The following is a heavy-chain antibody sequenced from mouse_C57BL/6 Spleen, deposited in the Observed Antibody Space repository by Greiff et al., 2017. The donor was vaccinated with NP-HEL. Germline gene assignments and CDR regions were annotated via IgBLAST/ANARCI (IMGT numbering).Heavy chain of an antibody. D-gene: IGHD1-1*01. CDR3: ARHEGGITTVVATGDYYFDY. Sequence: QVQLQQSGAELVKPGASVKLSCKASGYTFTEYTIHWVKQRSGQGLEWIGWFYPGSGSIKYNEKFKDKATLTADKSSSTVYMEVSRLTSEDSAVYFCARHEGGITTVVATGDYYFDYWGQGTTLTVSS. V-gene: IGHV1-62-2*01. J-gene: IGHJ2*01. CDR2: FYPGSGSI. CDR1: GYTFTEYT.